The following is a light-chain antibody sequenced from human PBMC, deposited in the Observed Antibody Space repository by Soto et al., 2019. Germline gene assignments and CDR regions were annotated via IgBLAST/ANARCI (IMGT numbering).Light chain of an antibody. Sequence: EIVMTQSPATLSVSPGERATLSCRASQSISNNLVGYYQRPAQPPSLLIFDASTRATGIPANFSGSGSGTEFTLTSSSLQSEDFAVYYWQQYTNWWTFGQGTRVEIK. CDR1: QSISNN. V-gene: IGKV3-15*01. J-gene: IGKJ1*01. CDR3: QQYTNWWT. CDR2: DAS.